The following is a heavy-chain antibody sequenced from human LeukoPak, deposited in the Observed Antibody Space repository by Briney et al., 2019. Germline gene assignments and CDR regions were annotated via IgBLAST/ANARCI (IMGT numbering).Heavy chain of an antibody. D-gene: IGHD6-25*01. V-gene: IGHV3-21*06. J-gene: IGHJ4*02. CDR3: GKAFPPLRVAAAGDY. CDR1: VFTFNDCD. Sequence: PGGSLRLSCTASVFTFNDCDMKWLRQAPGKGLQWVSSISYMGDHRYYADSAKGRFTISRDNAKNSLYLQMDNLRADDTAVYYCGKAFPPLRVAAAGDYWGQGTLVTVSS. CDR2: ISYMGDHR.